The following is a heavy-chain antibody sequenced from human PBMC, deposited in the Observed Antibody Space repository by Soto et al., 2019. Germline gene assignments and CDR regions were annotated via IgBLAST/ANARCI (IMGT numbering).Heavy chain of an antibody. D-gene: IGHD2-15*01. CDR3: AKDPVRYCSGGSCYGGDY. Sequence: QVQLVESGGGVVQPGRSLRLSCAASGFTFSSYGMHWVRQAPGKGLEWVAVISYDGSNKYYADSVKGRFTISRDNSKNTLYLQMNSLRAEDTAVYYCAKDPVRYCSGGSCYGGDYWSQGTLVTVSS. CDR1: GFTFSSYG. J-gene: IGHJ4*02. CDR2: ISYDGSNK. V-gene: IGHV3-30*18.